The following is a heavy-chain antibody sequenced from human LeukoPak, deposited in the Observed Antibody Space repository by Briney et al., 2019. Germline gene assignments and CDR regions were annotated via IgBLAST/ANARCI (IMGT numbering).Heavy chain of an antibody. CDR2: FYRAGKA. D-gene: IGHD5/OR15-5a*01. Sequence: GGSLTLSCVASGFILSTNYMTWVRQAPGKGLEWVSVFYRAGKAYYADSVKGRFTFSRDNTKNTLYLQMNSLRAEDTAVYYCARAWGVSGNFDSWGQGTLVTVSS. V-gene: IGHV3-66*01. J-gene: IGHJ4*02. CDR3: ARAWGVSGNFDS. CDR1: GFILSTNY.